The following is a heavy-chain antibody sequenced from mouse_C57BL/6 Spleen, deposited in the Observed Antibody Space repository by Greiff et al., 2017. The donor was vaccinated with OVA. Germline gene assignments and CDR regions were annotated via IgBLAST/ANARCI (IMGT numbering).Heavy chain of an antibody. D-gene: IGHD3-1*01. CDR2: IYPGSGST. CDR3: ARSGDWDLDD. Sequence: VQLQQSGAELVKPGASVKMSCTASGFTFTSYCITWVKQRPGQGLEWIGEIYPGSGSTNYTAKFQSKATMTVDTSSSTAYMQLSSLTSEDTAVYYCARSGDWDLDDWGQGTTVTVSS. J-gene: IGHJ1*01. V-gene: IGHV1-55*01. CDR1: GFTFTSYC.